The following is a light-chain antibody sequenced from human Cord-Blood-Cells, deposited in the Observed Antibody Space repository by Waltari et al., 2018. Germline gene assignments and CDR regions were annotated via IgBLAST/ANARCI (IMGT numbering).Light chain of an antibody. V-gene: IGKV3-11*01. J-gene: IGKJ5*01. CDR2: VAS. CDR1: QSVSSY. CDR3: QQRSNPIT. Sequence: EIVLTQSPATLSLSPGERATLSCRASQSVSSYLAWYQQKPGQAPRLLIFVASNRATGIPARFSGSGSGTDFTLTISSLEPDDFAVYYCQQRSNPITFGQGTRLEIK.